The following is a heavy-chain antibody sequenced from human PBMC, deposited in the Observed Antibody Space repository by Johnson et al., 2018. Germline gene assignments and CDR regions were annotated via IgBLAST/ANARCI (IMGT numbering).Heavy chain of an antibody. Sequence: VQRLESGGGVVQPGRSLRLSCAASGFTFSSYAMHWVHQIPGEGLKWVAGLTYDGNNKLYGESVKGRLTISRDNSKNILYLYMNSPRADDTAVYYCGTHYYDTSGYSGAFDLWGQGTMVTVSP. D-gene: IGHD3-22*01. CDR3: GTHYYDTSGYSGAFDL. V-gene: IGHV3-30-3*01. CDR2: LTYDGNNK. J-gene: IGHJ3*01. CDR1: GFTFSSYA.